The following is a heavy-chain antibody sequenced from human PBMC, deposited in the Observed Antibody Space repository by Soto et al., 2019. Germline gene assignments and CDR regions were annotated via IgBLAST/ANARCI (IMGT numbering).Heavy chain of an antibody. CDR3: AHRHASYYAMDV. J-gene: IGHJ6*02. V-gene: IGHV2-5*01. CDR1: GFSLTNRGVG. CDR2: IYGNDEK. D-gene: IGHD2-2*01. Sequence: GPTLVNPTQTLTLTCTFSGFSLTNRGVGVGWIRQPPGKALEWLAIIYGNDEKHYSPFLESRLTITKETSKTQVVFTLTNMDLLDTGTYYCAHRHASYYAMDVWGQGTTVTVSS.